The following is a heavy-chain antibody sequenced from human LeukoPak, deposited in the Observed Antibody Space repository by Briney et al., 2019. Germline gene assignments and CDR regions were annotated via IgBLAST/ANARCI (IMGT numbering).Heavy chain of an antibody. CDR2: IIPIFGTA. CDR1: GGTFSSYA. V-gene: IGHV1-69*13. Sequence: GASVKVSCKASGGTFSSYAISWVRQAPGQGLEWMGGIIPIFGTANYAQKFQGRVTITADESTSTAYMELSSLRSEDTAVYYCARVDRWLVTDYFDYWGQGTLVTVSS. J-gene: IGHJ4*02. CDR3: ARVDRWLVTDYFDY. D-gene: IGHD6-19*01.